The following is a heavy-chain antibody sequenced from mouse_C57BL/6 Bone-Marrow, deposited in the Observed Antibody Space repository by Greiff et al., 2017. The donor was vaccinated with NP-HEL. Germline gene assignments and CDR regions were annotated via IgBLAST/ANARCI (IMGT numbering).Heavy chain of an antibody. CDR1: GYTFTSYW. D-gene: IGHD1-1*01. J-gene: IGHJ2*01. V-gene: IGHV1-72*01. CDR2: IDPNSGGT. Sequence: QVQLKESGAELVKPGASVKLSCKASGYTFTSYWMHWVKQRPGRGLEWIGRIDPNSGGTKYNEKFKSKATLTVDKPSSTAYMQLSSLTSEDSAVYYCARKATTVVVFDYWGQGTTLTVSS. CDR3: ARKATTVVVFDY.